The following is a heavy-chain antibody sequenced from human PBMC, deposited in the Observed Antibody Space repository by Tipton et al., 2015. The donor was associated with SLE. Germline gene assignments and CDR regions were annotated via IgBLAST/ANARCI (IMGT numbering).Heavy chain of an antibody. CDR2: IHPSGST. J-gene: IGHJ4*01. Sequence: TLSLTCTVSGDSISSGDHYWSWIRQNPGRGLEWIGYIHPSGSTYYSTSLKSRITISVDTSQNQLSLKLSSVTAADTAVYYCARGAKERITLVRVRPYYFDYWGQGSLVTVSS. CDR1: GDSISSGDHY. CDR3: ARGAKERITLVRVRPYYFDY. D-gene: IGHD3-10*01. V-gene: IGHV4-31*03.